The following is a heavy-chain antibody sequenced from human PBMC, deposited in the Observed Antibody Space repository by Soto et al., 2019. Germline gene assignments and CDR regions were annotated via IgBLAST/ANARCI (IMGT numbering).Heavy chain of an antibody. CDR1: GDSISSYY. CDR2: IYYSGST. V-gene: IGHV4-59*01. CDR3: ARGHGDVDY. D-gene: IGHD4-17*01. Sequence: SETLSLTCTVSGDSISSYYWSWIRQPPGKGLEWIGYIYYSGSTNYNPSLKSRVTISVDTSKNQFSLKLSSVTAADTAVYYCARGHGDVDYWGQGTLVTVSS. J-gene: IGHJ4*02.